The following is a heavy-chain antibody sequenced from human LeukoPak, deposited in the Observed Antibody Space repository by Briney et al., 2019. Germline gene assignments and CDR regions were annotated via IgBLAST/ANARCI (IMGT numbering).Heavy chain of an antibody. V-gene: IGHV3-23*01. D-gene: IGHD2-15*01. CDR1: GFTFSSDA. Sequence: GGSLRLSCAASGFTFSSDAMSWVRQAPGKGLEWVSAISGSAVTKHYADSVRGRFSISRDNSKNTLYLQVNSLRADDTAVYYCANSGLNRFEYWGQGALVTASS. CDR2: ISGSAVTK. J-gene: IGHJ4*02. CDR3: ANSGLNRFEY.